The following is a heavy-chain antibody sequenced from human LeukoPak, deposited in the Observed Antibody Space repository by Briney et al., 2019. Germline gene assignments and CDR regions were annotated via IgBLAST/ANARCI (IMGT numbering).Heavy chain of an antibody. D-gene: IGHD2-2*01. V-gene: IGHV3-11*04. CDR1: GFTFSDYY. Sequence: GGSLRLSCAASGFTFSDYYMSWIRQAPGKGLEWVSYISSSGSTIYYADSVKGRFTISRDNAKNSLYLQMNSLRAEDTAVYYCARAREYQLPDERGYWGQGTLVTVSS. CDR3: ARAREYQLPDERGY. J-gene: IGHJ4*02. CDR2: ISSSGSTI.